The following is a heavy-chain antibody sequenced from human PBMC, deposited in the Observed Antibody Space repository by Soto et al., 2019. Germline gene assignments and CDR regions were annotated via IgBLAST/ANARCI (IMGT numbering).Heavy chain of an antibody. Sequence: QPGGSLRLSCAASGFTFSSYWMSWVRQAPGKGLEWVANIKQDGSEKYYVDSVKGRCTISRDNAKNSLYLQMNSLRAEDTAVYYCARDYYSSSCYEIRTDNWFDPWGQGTLVTVSS. CDR1: GFTFSSYW. CDR2: IKQDGSEK. CDR3: ARDYYSSSCYEIRTDNWFDP. V-gene: IGHV3-7*01. D-gene: IGHD6-13*01. J-gene: IGHJ5*02.